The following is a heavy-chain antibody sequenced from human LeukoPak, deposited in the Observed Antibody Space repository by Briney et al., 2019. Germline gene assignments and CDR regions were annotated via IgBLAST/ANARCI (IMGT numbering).Heavy chain of an antibody. J-gene: IGHJ5*02. CDR2: IIPIFGTA. CDR3: ARGGTTGTTKSRFDP. Sequence: SVKVSCKASGGTFSSYAISGVRQAPGQGLEWMGGIIPIFGTANYAQKFQGRVTITADKSTSTAYMELSSLRSEDTAVYYCARGGTTGTTKSRFDPWGQGTLVTVSS. V-gene: IGHV1-69*06. D-gene: IGHD1-1*01. CDR1: GGTFSSYA.